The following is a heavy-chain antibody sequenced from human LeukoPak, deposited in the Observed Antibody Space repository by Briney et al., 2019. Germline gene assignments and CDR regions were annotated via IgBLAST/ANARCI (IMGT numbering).Heavy chain of an antibody. V-gene: IGHV1-18*01. D-gene: IGHD3-10*01. CDR2: ISAYNGNT. Sequence: ASVKVSCKASGYTFTSYGISWVRQAPGHGLEWMGWISAYNGNTDYAQKLQGRVTMTTDTSTSTAYMDLRSLRSDDTAVYYCARGPWSSSFGELYFDYGGQGTLVTVSS. J-gene: IGHJ4*02. CDR3: ARGPWSSSFGELYFDY. CDR1: GYTFTSYG.